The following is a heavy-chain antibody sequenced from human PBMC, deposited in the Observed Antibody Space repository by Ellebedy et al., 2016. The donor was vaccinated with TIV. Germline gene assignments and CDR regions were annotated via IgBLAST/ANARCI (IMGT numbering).Heavy chain of an antibody. V-gene: IGHV3-23*01. CDR3: AKDRAYCTTTDCYEGFDH. Sequence: GESLKISCAASGFTFTNYAMSWVRQTPGKGLEWVSAISGRRGRTYYADSVKGRFTISRDNPKNTLYLQMNSLRAEDTAIYYCAKDRAYCTTTDCYEGFDHWGQGTLVTVSS. CDR1: GFTFTNYA. J-gene: IGHJ4*02. CDR2: ISGRRGRT. D-gene: IGHD2-2*01.